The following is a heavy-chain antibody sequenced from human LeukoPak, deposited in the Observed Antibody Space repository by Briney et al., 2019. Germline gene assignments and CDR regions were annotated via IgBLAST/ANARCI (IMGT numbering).Heavy chain of an antibody. V-gene: IGHV3-30-3*01. CDR2: ILYDGSNK. Sequence: GGSLRLSCVASGFTFSHYTMHWVRQAPGKGLEWVAFILYDGSNKYYADSVKGRFTISRDDSKNTLYLQMNSLGAEDTAMYACARDGLTAKTDATLDSWGQGPLVTASS. D-gene: IGHD2-21*02. CDR3: ARDGLTAKTDATLDS. J-gene: IGHJ4*02. CDR1: GFTFSHYT.